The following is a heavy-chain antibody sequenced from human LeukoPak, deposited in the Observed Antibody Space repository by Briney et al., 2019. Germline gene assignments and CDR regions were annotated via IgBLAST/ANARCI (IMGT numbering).Heavy chain of an antibody. J-gene: IGHJ3*02. CDR1: GYTFTSYA. Sequence: ASVKVSCKASGYTFTSYAMNWVRQAPGQGLEWMGWINTNTGNPTYAQGFTGRFVFSLDTSVSTAYLQISSLKAEDTAVYYCARNVWFGELLGAFDIWGQGTMVTVSS. CDR2: INTNTGNP. D-gene: IGHD3-10*01. CDR3: ARNVWFGELLGAFDI. V-gene: IGHV7-4-1*02.